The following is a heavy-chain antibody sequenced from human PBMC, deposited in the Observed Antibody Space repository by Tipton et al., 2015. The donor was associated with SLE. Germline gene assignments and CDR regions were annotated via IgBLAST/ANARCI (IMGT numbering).Heavy chain of an antibody. V-gene: IGHV5-51*01. CDR3: ARQAVGSYWYFDL. CDR2: IYPADSDT. Sequence: VQLVQSGAEVKKPGESLKISCKGSGYSFANYWIGWVRQMPGKGLEWMGIIYPADSDTTYSPSFQGQVTISADKSISTAYLQWSSLKASDTAMYYCARQAVGSYWYFDLWGRGTLVTVSS. J-gene: IGHJ2*01. CDR1: GYSFANYW. D-gene: IGHD1-26*01.